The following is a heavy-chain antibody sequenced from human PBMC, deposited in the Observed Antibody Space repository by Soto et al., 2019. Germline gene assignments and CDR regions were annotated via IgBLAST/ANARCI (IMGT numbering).Heavy chain of an antibody. Sequence: SVKVSCKASGGTLSGYAISWVRQAPGQGLEWMGGIIPIFVTANYAQKFRGRVSLTADKSTRTAYMELSSLRSEGTAVYYCARDRRTAMAITAVYYGMDVWGQGTTVTVYS. CDR3: ARDRRTAMAITAVYYGMDV. V-gene: IGHV1-69*06. D-gene: IGHD5-18*01. CDR2: IIPIFVTA. J-gene: IGHJ6*02. CDR1: GGTLSGYA.